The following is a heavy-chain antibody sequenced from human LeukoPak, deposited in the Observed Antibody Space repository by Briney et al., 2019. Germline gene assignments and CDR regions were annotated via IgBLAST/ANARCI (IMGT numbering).Heavy chain of an antibody. D-gene: IGHD1-26*01. CDR1: GGSFSGYY. CDR2: INHSGST. J-gene: IGHJ5*02. CDR3: AGGWGGAPFDP. Sequence: KPSETLSLTCAVYGGSFSGYYWSWIRQPPGKGLEWIGEINHSGSTNYNPSLKSRVTISVDTSKNQFSLKLSSVTAADAAVYYCAGGWGGAPFDPWGQGTLVTVSS. V-gene: IGHV4-34*01.